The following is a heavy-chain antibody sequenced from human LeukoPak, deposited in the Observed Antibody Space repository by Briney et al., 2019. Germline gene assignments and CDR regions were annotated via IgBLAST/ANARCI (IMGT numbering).Heavy chain of an antibody. CDR2: MNPNSGNT. CDR3: AREGTGPKRGTFDY. D-gene: IGHD1-1*01. Sequence: ASVKVSCKASGYTFTSYDINWVRQATGQGLEWMGWMNPNSGNTGYAQKFQGRVTITRNTSISTAYMELSSLRSEDTAVYYCAREGTGPKRGTFDYWGQGALVTVSS. CDR1: GYTFTSYD. V-gene: IGHV1-8*03. J-gene: IGHJ4*02.